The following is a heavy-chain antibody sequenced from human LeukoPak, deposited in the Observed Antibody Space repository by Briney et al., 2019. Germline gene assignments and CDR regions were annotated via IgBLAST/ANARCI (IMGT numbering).Heavy chain of an antibody. Sequence: ASQTLSLTCTVSGGSISSGDYYWSWIRQPPGKGLEWIGYIYYSGSTYYNPSLKGRVTISVDTSKNQFSLKLSSVTAADTAVYYCARGFYDSRGYSNSFDHWGQGTLVTVSS. D-gene: IGHD3-22*01. CDR1: GGSISSGDYY. J-gene: IGHJ4*02. CDR2: IYYSGST. CDR3: ARGFYDSRGYSNSFDH. V-gene: IGHV4-30-4*01.